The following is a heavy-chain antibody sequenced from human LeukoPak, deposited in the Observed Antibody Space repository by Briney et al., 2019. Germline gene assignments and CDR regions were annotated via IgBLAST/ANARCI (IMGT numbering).Heavy chain of an antibody. CDR1: GFAFSGRE. CDR2: ISSNGKSI. Sequence: GGSLRLSCAASGFAFSGREMAWVRQAPGKGLEWVSYISSNGKSILHADSVKGRITISRDNAKKSLYLQLGGLRVEDSAFYYCVRASYTGFDLHFDQWGQGTLVTVSS. J-gene: IGHJ4*02. V-gene: IGHV3-48*03. CDR3: VRASYTGFDLHFDQ. D-gene: IGHD5-12*01.